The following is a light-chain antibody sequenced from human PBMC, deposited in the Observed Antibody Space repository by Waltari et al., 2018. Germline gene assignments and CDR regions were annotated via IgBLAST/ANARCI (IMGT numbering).Light chain of an antibody. CDR2: DVS. Sequence: QSALTQPASVSGSPGQSITISCTGTSSDVGTHNPVSWYQDHPGQSPKVIIYDVSDRPSGVSARFSASKSGNTASLTISGLQAEDEADYYCSSQSSNNVVLFGGGTKVTVL. CDR1: SSDVGTHNP. J-gene: IGLJ3*02. V-gene: IGLV2-14*03. CDR3: SSQSSNNVVL.